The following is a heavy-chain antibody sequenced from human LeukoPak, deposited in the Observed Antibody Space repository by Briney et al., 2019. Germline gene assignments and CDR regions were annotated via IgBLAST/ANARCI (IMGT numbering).Heavy chain of an antibody. CDR2: ISGSGGTI. Sequence: PGGSLRLSCAASGFTFSSYGMSWVRQAPGKGLEWVSAISGSGGTIYYADSVKGRFTISRDNAKNSLYLQMNSLRAEDTAVYYCARDLPGPPYGGDYWGQGTLVTVSS. J-gene: IGHJ4*02. V-gene: IGHV3-23*01. CDR1: GFTFSSYG. D-gene: IGHD2-21*01. CDR3: ARDLPGPPYGGDY.